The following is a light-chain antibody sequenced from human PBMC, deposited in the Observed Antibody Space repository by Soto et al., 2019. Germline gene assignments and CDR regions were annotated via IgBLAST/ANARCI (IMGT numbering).Light chain of an antibody. J-gene: IGLJ3*02. CDR2: DTS. Sequence: QAVVTQEPSLTVSPGGTVTLTCGSSTGGVTSGHYPCWFQRKPGQAPRTLIYDTSDKHSWTPARFSGSLLGGKAALTLSGAQPEDEAEYYCLLSYSDTWVFGGGTKLTVL. V-gene: IGLV7-46*01. CDR3: LLSYSDTWV. CDR1: TGGVTSGHY.